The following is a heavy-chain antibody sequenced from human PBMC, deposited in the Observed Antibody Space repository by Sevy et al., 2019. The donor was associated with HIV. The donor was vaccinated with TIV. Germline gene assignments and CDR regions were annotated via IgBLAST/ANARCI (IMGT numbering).Heavy chain of an antibody. D-gene: IGHD3-10*01. Sequence: GGSLRLSCAASGFAFSSYGMHWVRLAPGKGLEWVAVISFDGSDKYYADSVKGRFTISRDNSKNTLSLQVNSLGVEDTAVYFCAKDVGGVVDYWGQGALVTVSS. CDR2: ISFDGSDK. V-gene: IGHV3-30*18. J-gene: IGHJ4*02. CDR3: AKDVGGVVDY. CDR1: GFAFSSYG.